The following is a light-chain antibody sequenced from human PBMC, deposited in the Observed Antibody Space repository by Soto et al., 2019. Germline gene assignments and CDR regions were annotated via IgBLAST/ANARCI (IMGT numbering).Light chain of an antibody. Sequence: QSVLTQPPSVSGAPGQRVTISCTGTSSNLGADYDVNWYQQLPGTAPKVLINANTNRPSGVPDRFSGSKSGTSASLAITGLQAENEADYSCQSYDTSLSGYGFGEGTKLPAL. CDR1: SSNLGADYD. V-gene: IGLV1-40*01. CDR2: ANT. J-gene: IGLJ3*02. CDR3: QSYDTSLSGYG.